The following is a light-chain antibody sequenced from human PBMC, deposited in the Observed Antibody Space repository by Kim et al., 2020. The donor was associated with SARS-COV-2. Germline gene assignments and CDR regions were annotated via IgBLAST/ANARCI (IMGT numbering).Light chain of an antibody. CDR3: QEHYSYSPA. CDR2: KAS. Sequence: DIHMTQSPSTLSASIGETVTITCRASESISRWLAWYQQKPGKAPKLLIQKASILQSGVPSRFSGRGSATEFTLTISSLQPDDFATYFCQEHYSYSPAFGQGTKGYIK. CDR1: ESISRW. V-gene: IGKV1-5*03. J-gene: IGKJ1*01.